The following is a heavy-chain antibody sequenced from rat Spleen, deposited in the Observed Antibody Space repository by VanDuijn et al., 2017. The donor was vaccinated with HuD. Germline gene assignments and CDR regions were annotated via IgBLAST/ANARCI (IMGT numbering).Heavy chain of an antibody. CDR1: GFIFSRSA. Sequence: EVQLVESGGGLVQPGRSLKLSCAASGFIFSRSAMAWVRQAPTKGLEWVATISYDGSSTYYRDSVKGRYTISRDNAKSTLYLQMDSLRSEDTATYYCARHDYSAPFDYWGQGVMVTVSS. J-gene: IGHJ2*01. CDR2: ISYDGSST. V-gene: IGHV5-29*01. D-gene: IGHD1-1*01. CDR3: ARHDYSAPFDY.